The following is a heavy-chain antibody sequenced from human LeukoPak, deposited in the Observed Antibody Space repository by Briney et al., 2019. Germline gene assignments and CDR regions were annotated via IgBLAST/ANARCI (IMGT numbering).Heavy chain of an antibody. V-gene: IGHV4-61*05. Sequence: SETLSLTCTVSGDPISTSNSYWGWIRQPPGKGLEWIGYLYYSGTTNYNPSLRSRVTISVDTSKNQFSLTLSSVTAADTAVYYCARGQKYRNGYTVTELGSGYFDYWGQGTLVTVSS. CDR3: ARGQKYRNGYTVTELGSGYFDY. J-gene: IGHJ4*02. CDR1: GDPISTSNSY. CDR2: LYYSGTT. D-gene: IGHD5-18*01.